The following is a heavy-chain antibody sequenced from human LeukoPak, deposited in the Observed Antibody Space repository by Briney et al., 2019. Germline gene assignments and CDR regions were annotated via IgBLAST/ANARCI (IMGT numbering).Heavy chain of an antibody. CDR3: VRHNHMDV. CDR2: INLSGGST. J-gene: IGHJ6*02. V-gene: IGHV1-46*01. CDR1: GYTFTTYS. Sequence: ASVKVSCKASGYTFTTYSMHWVRQAPGQGLEWMAIINLSGGSTDYTQKFQGRVTVTRDTSTSTVYMELSSLRSEDTAVYYCVRHNHMDVWGQGNPGHRLL.